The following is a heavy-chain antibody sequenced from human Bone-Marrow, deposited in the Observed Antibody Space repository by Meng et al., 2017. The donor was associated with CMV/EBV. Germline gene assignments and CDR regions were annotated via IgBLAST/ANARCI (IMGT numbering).Heavy chain of an antibody. CDR2: IKQDGREK. CDR3: ARWKPRVDY. Sequence: GESLKISCAASGFTFSSYWMSWVRQAPGKGLEWVANIKQDGREKYYVDSVKGRFTISRDNAKNSLYLQMNSLRAEDTAVYYCARWKPRVDYWGQGTLVTVSS. J-gene: IGHJ4*02. V-gene: IGHV3-7*01. D-gene: IGHD1-1*01. CDR1: GFTFSSYW.